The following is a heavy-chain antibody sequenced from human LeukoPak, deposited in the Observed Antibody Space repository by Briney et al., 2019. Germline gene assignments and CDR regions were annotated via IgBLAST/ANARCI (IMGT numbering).Heavy chain of an antibody. D-gene: IGHD2-15*01. J-gene: IGHJ4*02. CDR1: GGSISSYY. Sequence: PSKTLSLTCTVSGGSISSYYWSWIRQPPGKGLEWIGYIYYSGSTNYNPSLKSRVTISVDTSKNQFSLKLSSVTAADTAVYYCARDGGYCSGGSCYEEYYFDYWGQGTLVTVSS. V-gene: IGHV4-59*01. CDR3: ARDGGYCSGGSCYEEYYFDY. CDR2: IYYSGST.